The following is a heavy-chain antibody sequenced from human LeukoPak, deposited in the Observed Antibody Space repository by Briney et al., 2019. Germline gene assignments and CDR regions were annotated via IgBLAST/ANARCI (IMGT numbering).Heavy chain of an antibody. CDR2: IRYDGSNK. CDR3: AKERGAVYYDYVWGSYRYTDFLDY. V-gene: IGHV3-30*02. D-gene: IGHD3-16*02. Sequence: GGSLRLSCAASGFTFSSYGMHWVRQAPGKGLEGVAFIRYDGSNKYYADSVKGRFTISRDNSKNTLYLQMNSLRAEDTAVYYCAKERGAVYYDYVWGSYRYTDFLDYWGQGTLVTVSS. J-gene: IGHJ4*02. CDR1: GFTFSSYG.